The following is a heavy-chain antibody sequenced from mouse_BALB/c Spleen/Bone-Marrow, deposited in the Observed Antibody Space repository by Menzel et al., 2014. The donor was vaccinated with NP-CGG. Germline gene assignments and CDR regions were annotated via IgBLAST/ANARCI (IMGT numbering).Heavy chain of an antibody. CDR3: ARDGYDVGGALDY. D-gene: IGHD2-2*01. J-gene: IGHJ4*01. CDR1: GFTFXYYT. CDR2: ISNGGSST. Sequence: EVKLMESGGGLVQPGGSLKLSCAASGFTFXYYTMSWVRQTPEKRLEWVAYISNGGSSTYHPDTVKGRFTISRDNAKNTLYLQTSSLKSEDTAMYYCARDGYDVGGALDYWGQGTSVTVSS. V-gene: IGHV5-12-2*01.